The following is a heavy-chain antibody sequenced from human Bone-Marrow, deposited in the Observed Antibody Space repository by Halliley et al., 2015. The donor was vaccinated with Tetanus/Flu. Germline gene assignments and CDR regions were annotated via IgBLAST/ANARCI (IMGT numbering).Heavy chain of an antibody. D-gene: IGHD4-17*01. Sequence: SLRLSCAASQFTFNTYAMSWVRQAPGKGLEWISTISGSGYSTYYADSVKGRFTISRDNSKNTLSLQMNSLRAEDTAIYYCAKDLYNGDYPTIYDHWGQGTLVTVSS. J-gene: IGHJ4*02. CDR2: ISGSGYST. CDR3: AKDLYNGDYPTIYDH. CDR1: QFTFNTYA. V-gene: IGHV3-23*01.